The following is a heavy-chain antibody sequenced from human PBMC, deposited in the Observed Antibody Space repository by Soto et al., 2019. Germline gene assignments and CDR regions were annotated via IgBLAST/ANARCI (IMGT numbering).Heavy chain of an antibody. CDR1: GGSISSSSYY. J-gene: IGHJ5*02. D-gene: IGHD3-22*01. CDR2: IYYSGST. V-gene: IGHV4-39*01. Sequence: PSETLSLTCTVSGGSISSSSYYWGWIRQPPGKGLEWIGSIYYSGSTYYNPSLKSRVTISVDTSKNQFSLKLSSVTAADTAVYYCARHFYDSSGYLHDYNWFDPWGQGTLVTVSS. CDR3: ARHFYDSSGYLHDYNWFDP.